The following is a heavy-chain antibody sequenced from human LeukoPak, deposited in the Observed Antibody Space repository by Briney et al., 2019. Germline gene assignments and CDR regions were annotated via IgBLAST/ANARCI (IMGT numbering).Heavy chain of an antibody. CDR1: GYTFTGYY. V-gene: IGHV1-2*06. CDR2: INPNSGGT. CDR3: ARGVDCSGGSCLLP. J-gene: IGHJ5*02. D-gene: IGHD2-15*01. Sequence: ASVKVSCKASGYTFTGYYMHWVRQASGQGLEWMGRINPNSGGTNYAQKFQGRVTMTSDTSTSTVYMDLSSLRSEDTAVYYCARGVDCSGGSCLLPWGQGTLVTVSS.